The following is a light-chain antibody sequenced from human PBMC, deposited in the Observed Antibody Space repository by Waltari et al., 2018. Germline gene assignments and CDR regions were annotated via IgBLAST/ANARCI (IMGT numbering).Light chain of an antibody. Sequence: DIQMTQSPSSLSASVGDRVTITCQASQDISIYVDWYQQKPGTAPKLLIYDASNLETGVPSRFSGSGSGTDFTVTISSLQPEDIATYYCQQYDSLPYTFGQGTKLEIK. J-gene: IGKJ2*01. CDR3: QQYDSLPYT. V-gene: IGKV1-33*01. CDR1: QDISIY. CDR2: DAS.